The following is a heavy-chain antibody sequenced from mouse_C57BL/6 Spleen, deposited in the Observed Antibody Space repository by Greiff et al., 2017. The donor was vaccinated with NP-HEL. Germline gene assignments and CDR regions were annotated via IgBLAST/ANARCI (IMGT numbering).Heavy chain of an antibody. Sequence: VQLQQSGAELVKPGASVKVSCKASGYTFTSYWMHWVKRRPGQGLEWIGEIDPSDSYTNYNQKFKGKSTLTVDKSSSTAYMQLSSLTSEDSAVYYCARWELGPFDYWGQGTTLTVSS. V-gene: IGHV1-69*01. CDR1: GYTFTSYW. CDR3: ARWELGPFDY. D-gene: IGHD4-1*01. J-gene: IGHJ2*01. CDR2: IDPSDSYT.